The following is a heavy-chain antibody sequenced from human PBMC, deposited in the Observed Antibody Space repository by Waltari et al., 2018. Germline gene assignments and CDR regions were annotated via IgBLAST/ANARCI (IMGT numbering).Heavy chain of an antibody. Sequence: QVQLVQSGAEVKKPGASVKVSCKVSGYTPTELSMHWVRPAPGKGLEWMGGFDPEDGETIYAQKFQGRVTMTEDTSTDTAYMELSSLRSEDTAVYYCATGARGIGSSWPPPLDYWGQGTLVTVSS. V-gene: IGHV1-24*01. J-gene: IGHJ4*02. CDR3: ATGARGIGSSWPPPLDY. CDR2: FDPEDGET. D-gene: IGHD6-13*01. CDR1: GYTPTELS.